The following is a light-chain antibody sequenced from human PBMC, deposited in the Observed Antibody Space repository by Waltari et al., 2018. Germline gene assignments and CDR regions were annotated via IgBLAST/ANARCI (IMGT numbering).Light chain of an antibody. Sequence: QFALTQPRSVSGSPGQSVTISCTASSSDITDYNSVSWYRQYPGKPPKFMIYAVSKRPSVVTDRFSGSWSGNTAYLTISGLQAEDEGDYYCYSYVGSYTSVFGTGTKVTVL. CDR3: YSYVGSYTSV. CDR2: AVS. CDR1: SSDITDYNS. J-gene: IGLJ1*01. V-gene: IGLV2-11*01.